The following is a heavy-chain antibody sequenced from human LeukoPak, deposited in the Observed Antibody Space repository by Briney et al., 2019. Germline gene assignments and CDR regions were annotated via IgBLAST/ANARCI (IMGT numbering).Heavy chain of an antibody. D-gene: IGHD3-22*01. Sequence: GGSLRLSCAASGFTFSSYAMSWVRQAPGKGLEWVAVISYDGSNKYYADSVKGRFTISRDNSKNTLYLQMNSLRAEDTAVYYCAKAEYYYDSSGYYSDDYFDYWGQGTLVTVSS. J-gene: IGHJ4*02. CDR3: AKAEYYYDSSGYYSDDYFDY. CDR2: ISYDGSNK. V-gene: IGHV3-30*18. CDR1: GFTFSSYA.